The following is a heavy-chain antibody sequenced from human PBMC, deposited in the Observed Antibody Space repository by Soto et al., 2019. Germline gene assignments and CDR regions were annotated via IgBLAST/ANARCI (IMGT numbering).Heavy chain of an antibody. J-gene: IGHJ5*02. V-gene: IGHV4-31*03. CDR2: IYYSGST. Sequence: SETLSLTCTVSGGSISSGGYYWSWIRQHPGKGLEWIGYIYYSGSTYYNPSLKSRVTISVDTSKNLFSLKLSSVTAADTAVYYCASHYYDSSGSPVDNWFDPWGQGTLVTVS. D-gene: IGHD3-22*01. CDR1: GGSISSGGYY. CDR3: ASHYYDSSGSPVDNWFDP.